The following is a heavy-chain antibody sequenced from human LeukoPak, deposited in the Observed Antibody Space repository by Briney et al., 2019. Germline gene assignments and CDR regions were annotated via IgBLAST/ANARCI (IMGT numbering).Heavy chain of an antibody. CDR1: GFTFSSHG. CDR3: AKERGVRLLPDDAFDI. J-gene: IGHJ3*02. V-gene: IGHV3-23*01. CDR2: IIPSGHTT. Sequence: GGSLRLSCVASGFTFSSHGMNWVRQAPGKGLEWVSGIIPSGHTTYYAHSVRGRFTISRDNSRNTLYLQMNSLRAEDTAVYYCAKERGVRLLPDDAFDIWGQGTMVTVS. D-gene: IGHD3-22*01.